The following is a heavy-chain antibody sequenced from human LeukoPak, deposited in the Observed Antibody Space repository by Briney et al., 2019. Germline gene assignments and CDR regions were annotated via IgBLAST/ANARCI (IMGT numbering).Heavy chain of an antibody. CDR2: IIPIFGTA. CDR3: ARAHSSSWYNYRLGDFDY. CDR1: GGTFSSYA. D-gene: IGHD6-13*01. J-gene: IGHJ4*02. V-gene: IGHV1-69*05. Sequence: SVKVSCKASGGTFSSYAISWVRQAPGQGLEWMGGIIPIFGTANYAQKFQGRVTITTDESTSTAYMELSSLRSEDTAVYYCARAHSSSWYNYRLGDFDYWGQGTLVTVSS.